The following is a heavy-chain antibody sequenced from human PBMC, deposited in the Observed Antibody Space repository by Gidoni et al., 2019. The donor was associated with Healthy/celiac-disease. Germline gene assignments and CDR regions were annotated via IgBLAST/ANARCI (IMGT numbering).Heavy chain of an antibody. CDR1: GFTFSNAW. D-gene: IGHD4-17*01. CDR3: TADIYGDYFDY. J-gene: IGHJ4*02. V-gene: IGHV3-15*01. Sequence: EVQLVESGGGLVKPGGSLRLSCAASGFTFSNAWMSWVRQAPGKGLEWVGRIKSKTDGGTTDYAAPVKGRFTISRDDSKNTLYLQMNSLKTEDTAVYYCTADIYGDYFDYWGQGTLVTVSS. CDR2: IKSKTDGGTT.